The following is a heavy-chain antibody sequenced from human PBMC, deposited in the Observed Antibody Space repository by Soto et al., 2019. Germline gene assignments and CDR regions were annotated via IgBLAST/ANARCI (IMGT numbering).Heavy chain of an antibody. CDR3: ARIASPGNTFFDY. J-gene: IGHJ4*02. V-gene: IGHV1-46*01. D-gene: IGHD2-21*01. Sequence: GASVKVSCKASGYAFSNYNIDWVRQAPGQGRQWMGEVNPSRGTAGYAETFQGRVTMTRDASTRTVYMVLTSLTPEDTAIYYCARIASPGNTFFDYWGQGSLVTVSS. CDR2: VNPSRGTA. CDR1: GYAFSNYN.